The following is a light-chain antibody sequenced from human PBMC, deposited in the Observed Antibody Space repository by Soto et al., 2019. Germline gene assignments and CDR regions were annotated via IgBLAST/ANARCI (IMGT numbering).Light chain of an antibody. CDR1: SSDIGSYNL. V-gene: IGLV2-23*01. J-gene: IGLJ3*02. CDR2: EGN. CDR3: GAWDDSLNGWV. Sequence: QSVLTQPASVSGSPGQSITISCAGTSSDIGSYNLVSWYQHHPGTAPKLIIFEGNRRPSGVSDRFSGSKSGDTAYLTVSGLQAEDEADYYCGAWDDSLNGWVFGGGTKLTVL.